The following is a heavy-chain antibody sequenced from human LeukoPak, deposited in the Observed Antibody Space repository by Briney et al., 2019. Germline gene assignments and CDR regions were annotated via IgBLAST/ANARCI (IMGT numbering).Heavy chain of an antibody. CDR1: GYTFTSYD. CDR2: MNPNSGNT. V-gene: IGHV1-8*03. D-gene: IGHD4-23*01. CDR3: ARATVVTTYYYYYMDV. Sequence: GASVKVSCKASGYTFTSYDINWVRQATGQGLEWMGWMNPNSGNTGYAQKFQGRVTITRNTSISTAYMELSRLRSEDTAVYYCARATVVTTYYYYYMDVWGKGTTVTVSS. J-gene: IGHJ6*03.